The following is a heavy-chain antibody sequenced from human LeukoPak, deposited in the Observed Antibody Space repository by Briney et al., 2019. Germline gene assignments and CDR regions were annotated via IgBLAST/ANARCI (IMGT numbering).Heavy chain of an antibody. CDR2: IIPIFGTA. J-gene: IGHJ3*02. CDR1: GGTFSSYA. V-gene: IGHV1-69*13. Sequence: ASVKVSCKASGGTFSSYAISWVRQAPGQGLEWMGGIIPIFGTANYAQKFQGRVTITAYESTSTAYMELSSLRSEDTAVYYCARTLGYCSSTSCYDAFDIWGQGTMVTVSS. CDR3: ARTLGYCSSTSCYDAFDI. D-gene: IGHD2-2*01.